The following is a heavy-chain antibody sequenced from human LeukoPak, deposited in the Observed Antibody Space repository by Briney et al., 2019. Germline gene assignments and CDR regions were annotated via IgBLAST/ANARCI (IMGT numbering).Heavy chain of an antibody. CDR3: ASLRGEYYFDY. J-gene: IGHJ4*02. D-gene: IGHD3-10*01. CDR2: INQHGNEK. V-gene: IGHV3-7*02. CDR1: GVTFRSYW. Sequence: GGALRHSCAASGVTFRSYWLTWVRQPLGEELEWVANINQHGNEKHSLDSVTGRFTVSRDNAKNSLYLQMTYLRAEDTAVYYCASLRGEYYFDYWGQGTLVTVSS.